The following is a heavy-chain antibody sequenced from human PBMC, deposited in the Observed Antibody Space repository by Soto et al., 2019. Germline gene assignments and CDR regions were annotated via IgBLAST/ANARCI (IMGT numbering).Heavy chain of an antibody. CDR2: ISSSSSYT. V-gene: IGHV3-11*06. D-gene: IGHD2-8*01. CDR1: GFTFSDYY. Sequence: PGGSLRLSCAASGFTFSDYYMSWIRQAPGKGLEWVSYISSSSSYTNYADSVKGRFTISRDNAKNSLYLQMNSLRAEDTAVYYCAREREGYCTNGVCSQPDWGQGTLVTVSS. CDR3: AREREGYCTNGVCSQPD. J-gene: IGHJ4*02.